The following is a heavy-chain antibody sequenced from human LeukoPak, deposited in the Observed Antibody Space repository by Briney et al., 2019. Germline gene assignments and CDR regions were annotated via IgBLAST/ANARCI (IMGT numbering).Heavy chain of an antibody. J-gene: IGHJ4*02. D-gene: IGHD3-9*01. CDR1: GYTFTGYY. CDR2: INLNSGGT. Sequence: ASVKVSCKASGYTFTGYYIHWVRQAPGQGLEWMGWINLNSGGTNYAQKFQDRVTMPRDTSITTAYMELSRLRFDDTALYYCARSPHILTGENFDYWGQGTLVTVSS. V-gene: IGHV1-2*02. CDR3: ARSPHILTGENFDY.